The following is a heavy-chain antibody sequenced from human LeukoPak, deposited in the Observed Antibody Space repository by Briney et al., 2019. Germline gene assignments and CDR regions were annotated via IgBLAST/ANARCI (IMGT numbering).Heavy chain of an antibody. Sequence: GGSLRLSCAASGFTFSSYAMSWVRQAPGKGLEWVSAISGSGGSTYYADSVKGRFTISRDNSKNTLYLQMNSLRAEDTALYYCAKDLGYCSADSCYRYFDYWGQGTLVTVSS. CDR3: AKDLGYCSADSCYRYFDY. D-gene: IGHD2-15*01. V-gene: IGHV3-23*01. CDR2: ISGSGGST. CDR1: GFTFSSYA. J-gene: IGHJ4*02.